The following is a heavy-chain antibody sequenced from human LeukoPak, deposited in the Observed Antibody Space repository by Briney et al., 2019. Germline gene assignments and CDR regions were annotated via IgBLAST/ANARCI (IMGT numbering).Heavy chain of an antibody. J-gene: IGHJ4*02. CDR2: IYYSEST. CDR1: GGSISSYY. CDR3: ARYNGEFLH. D-gene: IGHD3-10*01. V-gene: IGHV4-59*01. Sequence: SETLSLTCTVSGGSISSYYWSWIRQPPGKGLEWIGYIYYSESTNYNPSLKSRVTISVDTSKNQFSLKLSSVTAADTAVYYCARYNGEFLHWGQGTLVTVSS.